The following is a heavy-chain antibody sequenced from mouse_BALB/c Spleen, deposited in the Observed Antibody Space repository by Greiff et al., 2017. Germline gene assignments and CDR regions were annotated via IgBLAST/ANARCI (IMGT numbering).Heavy chain of an antibody. Sequence: DVHLVESGGGLVKLGGSLKLSCAASGFTFSSYYMSWVRQTPEKRLELVAAINSNGGSTYYPDTVKGRFTISRDNAKNTLYLQMSSLKSEDTALYYCARAHYDGYYDYWGQGTTLTVSS. CDR2: INSNGGST. CDR3: ARAHYDGYYDY. D-gene: IGHD2-3*01. V-gene: IGHV5-6-2*01. J-gene: IGHJ2*01. CDR1: GFTFSSYY.